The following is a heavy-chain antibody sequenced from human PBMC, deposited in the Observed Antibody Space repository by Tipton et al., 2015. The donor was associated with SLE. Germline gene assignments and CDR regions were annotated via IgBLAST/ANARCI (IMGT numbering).Heavy chain of an antibody. CDR1: GGSISSHY. Sequence: TLSLTCTVSGGSISSHYWSWIRQSPGRGLEWLGYIDYSGKTEYDPSLKSRATISVDTSKNQFSLTLTSVTAADTAMYYCARGGSGWYAGFDYWGQGNLVAVSS. CDR3: ARGGSGWYAGFDY. V-gene: IGHV4-59*11. D-gene: IGHD6-19*01. J-gene: IGHJ4*02. CDR2: IDYSGKT.